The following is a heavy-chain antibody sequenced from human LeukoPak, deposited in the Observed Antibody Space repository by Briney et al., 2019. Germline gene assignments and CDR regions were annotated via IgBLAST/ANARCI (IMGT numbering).Heavy chain of an antibody. CDR1: GFTFSTFW. CDR2: IKYDGSEK. CDR3: ARDTIVVVPPARRLDH. V-gene: IGHV3-7*01. J-gene: IGHJ4*02. D-gene: IGHD2-2*01. Sequence: PGGSLRLSCAASGFTFSTFWMTWVRQAPGKGLEGVASIKYDGSEKYYVDSVKVRFTISRDNAKNSLYLQMNSLRAEDTAVYYCARDTIVVVPPARRLDHWGQGTLVTVSS.